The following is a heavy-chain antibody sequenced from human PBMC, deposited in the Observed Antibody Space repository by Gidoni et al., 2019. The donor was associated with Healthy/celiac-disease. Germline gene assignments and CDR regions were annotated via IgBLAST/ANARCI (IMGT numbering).Heavy chain of an antibody. CDR1: GFTFSSYA. CDR3: ARDYADYDSSGYYPDY. D-gene: IGHD3-22*01. J-gene: IGHJ4*02. CDR2: ISYDGSNK. Sequence: QVQLVESGGGVVQPGRSLRLSCAASGFTFSSYAMHWVRQAPGKGLEWVAVISYDGSNKYYADSVKGRFTISRDNSKNTLYLQMNSLRAEDTAVYYCARDYADYDSSGYYPDYWGQGNLVTVSS. V-gene: IGHV3-30-3*01.